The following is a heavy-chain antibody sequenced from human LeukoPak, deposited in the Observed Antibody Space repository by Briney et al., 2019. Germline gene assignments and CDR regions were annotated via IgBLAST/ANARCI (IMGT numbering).Heavy chain of an antibody. CDR1: GFTFSSYR. Sequence: GGSLRLSCAASGFTFSSYRMHWVRQAPGKGLVWVSRINSDGSSTSYADSVKGRFTISRDDVKNTLYLQMNSLRAEDTAVYYCARGFEGYCSGGSCPGIFDYWGQGTLVTVSS. D-gene: IGHD2-15*01. CDR3: ARGFEGYCSGGSCPGIFDY. V-gene: IGHV3-74*01. CDR2: INSDGSST. J-gene: IGHJ4*02.